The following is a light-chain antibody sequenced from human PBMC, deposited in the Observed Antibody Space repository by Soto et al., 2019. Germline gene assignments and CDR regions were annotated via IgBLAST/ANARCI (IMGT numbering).Light chain of an antibody. CDR1: SSDIGGHDD. CDR3: CSYTSDLTPYV. V-gene: IGLV2-14*03. CDR2: GVT. Sequence: VLTQPASVSGSPGQSITISCSGTSSDIGGHDDVSWYQQHPGKVPKLLLYGVTDRPSGVSDRFSGSKSGNVASLTISGLQAEDEADYYCCSYTSDLTPYVFGTGTKVTVL. J-gene: IGLJ1*01.